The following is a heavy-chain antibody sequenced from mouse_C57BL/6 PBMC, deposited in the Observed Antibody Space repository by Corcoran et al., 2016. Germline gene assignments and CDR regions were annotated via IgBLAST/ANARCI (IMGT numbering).Heavy chain of an antibody. Sequence: QVQLKQSGAELVRPGASVKLSCKASGYTFTDYYINWVKQRPGQGLEWIARIYPGSGNTYYNEKFKGKATLTAEKSSSTAYMQLSSLTSEDSAVYFCAREDYYYGSSPFAYWGQGTLVTVSA. J-gene: IGHJ3*01. CDR2: IYPGSGNT. CDR1: GYTFTDYY. D-gene: IGHD1-1*01. CDR3: AREDYYYGSSPFAY. V-gene: IGHV1-76*01.